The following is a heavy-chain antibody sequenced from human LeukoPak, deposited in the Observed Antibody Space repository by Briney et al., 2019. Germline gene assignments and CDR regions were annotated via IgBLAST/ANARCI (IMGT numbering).Heavy chain of an antibody. J-gene: IGHJ6*03. CDR1: GYTFSDYQ. CDR3: ARANHISLVRGIRASTFYYHYIDV. V-gene: IGHV1-2*02. D-gene: IGHD3-10*01. Sequence: ASVKVSCKASGYTFSDYQMHWVRQAPGQGLEWMGWINPSSDANKYAQMFQGRVTMTSDTSISTAYMELSGLRSDDTAVYFCARANHISLVRGIRASTFYYHYIDVWGKGTTVTVSS. CDR2: INPSSDAN.